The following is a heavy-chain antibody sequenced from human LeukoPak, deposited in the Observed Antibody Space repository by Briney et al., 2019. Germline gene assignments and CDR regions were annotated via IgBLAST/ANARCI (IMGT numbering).Heavy chain of an antibody. Sequence: GGSLRLSCAASGFTFSSYSMHWVRQAPGKGLEWVAFIRYDGSNKYYADSVKGRFTISRDNSKNTLYLQMNSLRAEDTAVYYCAKVPGYCSSTSCYHNWFDPWGQGTLVTVSS. CDR3: AKVPGYCSSTSCYHNWFDP. CDR1: GFTFSSYS. CDR2: IRYDGSNK. D-gene: IGHD2-2*03. V-gene: IGHV3-30*02. J-gene: IGHJ5*02.